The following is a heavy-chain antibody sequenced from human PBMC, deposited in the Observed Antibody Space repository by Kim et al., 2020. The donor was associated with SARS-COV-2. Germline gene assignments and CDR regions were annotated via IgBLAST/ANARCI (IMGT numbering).Heavy chain of an antibody. CDR2: SEK. Sequence: SEKYYVDSVKGRFTISRDNAKNSLYLQMNSLRAEDTAVYYCARGGATFDYWGQGTLVTVSS. V-gene: IGHV3-7*01. D-gene: IGHD3-16*01. CDR3: ARGGATFDY. J-gene: IGHJ4*02.